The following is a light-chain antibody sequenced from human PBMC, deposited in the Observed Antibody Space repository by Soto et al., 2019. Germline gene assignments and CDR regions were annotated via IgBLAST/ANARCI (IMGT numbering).Light chain of an antibody. J-gene: IGLJ2*01. Sequence: QSALTQPPSASGSPGQSVTISCTGTSCDVGGYNYVSCYRQHPSKATQLIIYDVNKRPSGVPDRFSGSKSGTTASLTVSGLRAEDEADYFCNSYGGSNSDVVFGGGTKLTVL. V-gene: IGLV2-8*01. CDR2: DVN. CDR1: SCDVGGYNY. CDR3: NSYGGSNSDVV.